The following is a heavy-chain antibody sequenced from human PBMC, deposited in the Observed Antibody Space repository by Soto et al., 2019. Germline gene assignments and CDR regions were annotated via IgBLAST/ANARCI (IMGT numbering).Heavy chain of an antibody. CDR1: GFTLISHG. Sequence: QVQLVESGGGVVQPGKSLRLSCEASGFTLISHGMHWVRQAPGKGLEWVAVIWNDGSYKYYPDSVKGRFTTSKDDSKNPLYLQTDSLRVEDTPFYYCARSAYGDYEGHDAFDIWGQGTMVTVSS. J-gene: IGHJ3*02. D-gene: IGHD4-17*01. V-gene: IGHV3-33*01. CDR2: IWNDGSYK. CDR3: ARSAYGDYEGHDAFDI.